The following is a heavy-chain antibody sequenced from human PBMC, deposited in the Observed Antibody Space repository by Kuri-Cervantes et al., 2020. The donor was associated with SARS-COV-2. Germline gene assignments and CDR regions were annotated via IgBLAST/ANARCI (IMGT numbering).Heavy chain of an antibody. CDR1: GFTFSSYS. J-gene: IGHJ3*02. CDR3: ARVQSYRYKNAFDI. Sequence: LSLTCAASGFTFSSYSMNWVRQAPGKGLEWVSSISSSSSYIYYADSVKGRFTISRDNAKNSLYLQMNSLRDEDTAVYYCARVQSYRYKNAFDIWGQGTMVTVSS. D-gene: IGHD1-1*01. V-gene: IGHV3-21*01. CDR2: ISSSSSYI.